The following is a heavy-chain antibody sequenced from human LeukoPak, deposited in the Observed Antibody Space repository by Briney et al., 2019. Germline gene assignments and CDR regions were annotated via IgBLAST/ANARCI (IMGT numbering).Heavy chain of an antibody. CDR1: GGSISSYY. CDR3: ARDLSSSSWYGDWYFDL. Sequence: SETLSLTCTVSGGSISSYYWSWIRQPAGKGLEWIGRIYTSGITNYNPSLKSRVTMSVDTSKNQFSLKLSSVTAADTAVYYCARDLSSSSWYGDWYFDLWGRGTLVTVSS. V-gene: IGHV4-4*07. D-gene: IGHD6-13*01. CDR2: IYTSGIT. J-gene: IGHJ2*01.